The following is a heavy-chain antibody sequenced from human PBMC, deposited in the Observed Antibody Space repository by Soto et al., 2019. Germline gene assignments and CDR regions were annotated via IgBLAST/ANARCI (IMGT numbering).Heavy chain of an antibody. D-gene: IGHD3-22*01. CDR3: ARTYDSSGYLDY. V-gene: IGHV1-46*03. CDR1: GYTFTSYY. CDR2: INASGGST. Sequence: ASVKVSCKASGYTFTSYYMHWVRQAPGQGLEWMGIINASGGSTSYAQKFQGRVTMTTDTSTSTVYMELRSLRSEDTAVYYCARTYDSSGYLDYWGQGTLVTVSS. J-gene: IGHJ4*02.